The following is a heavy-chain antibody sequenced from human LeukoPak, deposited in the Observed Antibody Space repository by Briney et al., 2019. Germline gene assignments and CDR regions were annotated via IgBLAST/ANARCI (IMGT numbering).Heavy chain of an antibody. Sequence: SETLSLTCTVSGGSISSYYWSWIRQPPGKGLEWIGYIYYSGSTNYNPSLKSRVTISVDTSKNQFSLKLSSVTAADTAVYYCARVGRFLAFDYWGQGTLVTVSS. D-gene: IGHD3-3*01. CDR2: IYYSGST. CDR3: ARVGRFLAFDY. CDR1: GGSISSYY. V-gene: IGHV4-59*01. J-gene: IGHJ4*02.